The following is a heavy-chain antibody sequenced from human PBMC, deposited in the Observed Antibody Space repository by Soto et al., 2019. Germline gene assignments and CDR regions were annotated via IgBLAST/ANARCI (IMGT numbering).Heavy chain of an antibody. CDR2: ISAYNGNT. V-gene: IGHV1-18*01. Sequence: QVQLVQSGAEVKKPGASVKVSCKTSGYTFTNFGISWVRQAPGQGLEWRGWISAYNGNTNDAQKPQXGXTXXTATSTRTAYMEVRGLRSDDTAVYCCARGGTPIDDWGQGTLVTVSS. CDR3: ARGGTPIDD. D-gene: IGHD3-16*01. J-gene: IGHJ4*02. CDR1: GYTFTNFG.